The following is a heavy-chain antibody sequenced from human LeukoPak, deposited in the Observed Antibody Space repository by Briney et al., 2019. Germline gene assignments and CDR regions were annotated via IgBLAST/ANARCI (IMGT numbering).Heavy chain of an antibody. CDR2: IIPILGIA. Sequence: VASVKVSCKASGGTFSSYAISWVRQAPGQGLEWMGRIIPILGIANYAQKFQGRVTITADKSTSTAYMELSSLRSEDTAVNYCARDGQKYYDSSGYYGYWGQGTLVTVSS. D-gene: IGHD3-22*01. J-gene: IGHJ4*02. V-gene: IGHV1-69*04. CDR1: GGTFSSYA. CDR3: ARDGQKYYDSSGYYGY.